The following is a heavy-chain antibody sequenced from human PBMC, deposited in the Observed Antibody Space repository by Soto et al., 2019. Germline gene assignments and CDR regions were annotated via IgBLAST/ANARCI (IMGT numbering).Heavy chain of an antibody. Sequence: EVQLVESGGGLVQPGGSLRLSCAVSGFTFSSYSMNWVRQAPGKGLEWVSYISSSSSTIYYADSVKGRFTISRDNAKKXLXLXXNSLRAEDTALYYCARDAGYCGGGSCYDYYYGMDVWGQGTTVTVPS. J-gene: IGHJ6*02. CDR1: GFTFSSYS. CDR3: ARDAGYCGGGSCYDYYYGMDV. D-gene: IGHD2-15*01. V-gene: IGHV3-48*01. CDR2: ISSSSSTI.